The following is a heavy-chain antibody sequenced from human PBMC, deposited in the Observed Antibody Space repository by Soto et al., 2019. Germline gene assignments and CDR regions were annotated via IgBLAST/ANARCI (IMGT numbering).Heavy chain of an antibody. Sequence: EVQVVESGGGLIQPGGSLRLSCAVSGFTVTINYMSWVRQAPGKGLEWVSVIYTGGTTFYADSVKGRFTISRDTSRNTLYLQMHRLSGEDAAVYYCHGYGHWGQGTLVTVSS. J-gene: IGHJ4*02. CDR2: IYTGGTT. V-gene: IGHV3-53*01. D-gene: IGHD5-12*01. CDR1: GFTVTINY. CDR3: HGYGH.